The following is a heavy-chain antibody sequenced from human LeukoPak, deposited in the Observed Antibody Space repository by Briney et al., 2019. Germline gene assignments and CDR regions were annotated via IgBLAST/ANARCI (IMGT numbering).Heavy chain of an antibody. V-gene: IGHV4-34*01. CDR3: ARVGYYDSSGYYGIDY. CDR2: INHSGST. CDR1: GGSFSGYY. D-gene: IGHD3-22*01. Sequence: SETLSLTCAVYGGSFSGYYWSWIRQPPGKGLEWIGEINHSGSTNYNPSPKSRVTISVDTSKNQFSLKLSSVTAADTAVYYCARVGYYDSSGYYGIDYWGQGTLVTVSS. J-gene: IGHJ4*02.